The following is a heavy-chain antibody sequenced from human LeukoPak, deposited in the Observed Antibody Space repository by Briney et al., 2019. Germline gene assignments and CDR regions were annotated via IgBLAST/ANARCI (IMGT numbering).Heavy chain of an antibody. D-gene: IGHD3-3*01. Sequence: ASVKVSCKASGYTFSSHGISWVRQAPGQGLEWMGWISAYNGNTNYAQKLQGRVTMTTDTSTSTAYMELRSLRSDDTAVYYCARVHHRITIFGVVTDWFDPWGQGTLVTVSS. V-gene: IGHV1-18*01. J-gene: IGHJ5*02. CDR3: ARVHHRITIFGVVTDWFDP. CDR2: ISAYNGNT. CDR1: GYTFSSHG.